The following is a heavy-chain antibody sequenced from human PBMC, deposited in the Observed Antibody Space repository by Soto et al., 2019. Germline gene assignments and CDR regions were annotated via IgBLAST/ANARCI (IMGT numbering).Heavy chain of an antibody. CDR1: GYTFTSYA. Sequence: GASVKVSCKASGYTFTSYAMHWVRQAPGQRLEWMRWINAGNGNTKYSQKFQGRVTITRDTSASTAYMELSSLRSEDTAVYYCARDGFGGYCTNGVCYPGNWFDPWGQGTLVTVSS. CDR3: ARDGFGGYCTNGVCYPGNWFDP. J-gene: IGHJ5*02. CDR2: INAGNGNT. D-gene: IGHD2-8*01. V-gene: IGHV1-3*01.